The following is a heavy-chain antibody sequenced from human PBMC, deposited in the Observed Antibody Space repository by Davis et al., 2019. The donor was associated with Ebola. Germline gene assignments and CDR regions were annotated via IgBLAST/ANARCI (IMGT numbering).Heavy chain of an antibody. D-gene: IGHD1-26*01. CDR2: ISAYNGNT. Sequence: ASVKVSCKASGYTFRNSAISWVRQAPGQGLEWMGRISAYNGNTNYAQILQGRVTMTTDTSTGTAYMELRSLRSDDTAVYFCSRTSIVGTTTTASDIWGQGTKVTVSS. J-gene: IGHJ3*02. CDR3: SRTSIVGTTTTASDI. V-gene: IGHV1-18*01. CDR1: GYTFRNSA.